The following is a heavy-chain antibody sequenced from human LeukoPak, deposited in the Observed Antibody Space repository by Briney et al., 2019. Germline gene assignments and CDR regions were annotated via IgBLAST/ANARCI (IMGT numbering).Heavy chain of an antibody. CDR1: GFTFTNYA. J-gene: IGHJ4*02. D-gene: IGHD2-15*01. V-gene: IGHV3-23*01. Sequence: GGSLRLSCAASGFTFTNYAMTWVRQAPGKGLEWVAATVGIGPDTYHADSVKGRFTISRDNSKNILYLQMDSLRVEDTAVYYCTKASAARCIGVFCYPFDHWGQGTLVTVSS. CDR3: TKASAARCIGVFCYPFDH. CDR2: TVGIGPDT.